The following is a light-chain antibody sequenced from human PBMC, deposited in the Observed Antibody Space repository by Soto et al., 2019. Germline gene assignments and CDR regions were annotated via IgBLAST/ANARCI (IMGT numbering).Light chain of an antibody. CDR3: SSYAGTNTLYV. V-gene: IGLV2-8*01. J-gene: IGLJ1*01. Sequence: QSVLTQPPSASGSPGQSVTISCTGTSSNAGGYNYVSWYQQHPGKAPKLMIYEVSKRPSGVPVRFSGSKSGNTASLTVSGLQAEDEADYSCSSYAGTNTLYVFGTGTKATVL. CDR1: SSNAGGYNY. CDR2: EVS.